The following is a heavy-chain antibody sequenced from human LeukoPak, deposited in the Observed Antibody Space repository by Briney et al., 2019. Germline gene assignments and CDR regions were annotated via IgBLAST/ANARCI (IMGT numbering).Heavy chain of an antibody. D-gene: IGHD3-22*01. Sequence: GGSLRLSCAASGFTFSSYWMHWVRQAPGKGLVWVSRINHDGSSTNYADSVKGRFTISRDNAKNTVYLQMNSLRAEDTAVYYCVRDWGYDSSGYWQKYFDTWGQGTLVTVSS. J-gene: IGHJ4*02. CDR1: GFTFSSYW. CDR2: INHDGSST. V-gene: IGHV3-74*01. CDR3: VRDWGYDSSGYWQKYFDT.